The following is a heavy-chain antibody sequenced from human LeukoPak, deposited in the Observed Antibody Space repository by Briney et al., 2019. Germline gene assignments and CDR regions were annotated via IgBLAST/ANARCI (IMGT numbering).Heavy chain of an antibody. CDR3: ARAGKLMITMVRGALASKKGFDI. CDR1: GYTFIGYY. CDR2: INPNSGGT. V-gene: IGHV1-2*02. D-gene: IGHD3-10*01. Sequence: GASVTVSCKASGYTFIGYYMHWVRQAPGPGLEWMGWINPNSGGTNYAQKFQGRVTMTRDTSISTAYMELSRLRSDDTAVYYCARAGKLMITMVRGALASKKGFDIWGQGTMVTVSS. J-gene: IGHJ3*02.